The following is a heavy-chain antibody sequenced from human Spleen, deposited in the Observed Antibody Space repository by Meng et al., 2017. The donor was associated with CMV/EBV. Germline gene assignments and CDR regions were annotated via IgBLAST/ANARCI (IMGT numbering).Heavy chain of an antibody. J-gene: IGHJ4*02. CDR1: GGSLSSSTYY. Sequence: QLHRQESGPGLVKPSETLSLTCSVSGGSLSSSTYYWGWIRQPPGKGLEWIGTMYYTGTTYYNPSLKSRVTISLNTSKNQFSLKLTSLTAADTAMYYCGSVKRLGIDHWGQGTLVAVSS. CDR3: GSVKRLGIDH. CDR2: MYYTGTT. D-gene: IGHD1-1*01. V-gene: IGHV4-39*07.